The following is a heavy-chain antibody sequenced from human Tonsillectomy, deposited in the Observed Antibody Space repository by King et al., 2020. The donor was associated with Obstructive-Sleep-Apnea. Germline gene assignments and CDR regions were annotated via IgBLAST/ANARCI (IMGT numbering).Heavy chain of an antibody. V-gene: IGHV4-59*01. CDR3: ARVGVDYDILTGHNRHRDWFDP. Sequence: VQLQESGPGLVKPSETLSLTCTVSGGSISSYHWSWIRQPPGKGLEWIGYIYDSGSTKYNPSLKSRVTISVDTSKNQFSLRLSSVTAADTAVYYCARVGVDYDILTGHNRHRDWFDPWGQGTLVSVSS. CDR2: IYDSGST. J-gene: IGHJ5*02. CDR1: GGSISSYH. D-gene: IGHD3-9*01.